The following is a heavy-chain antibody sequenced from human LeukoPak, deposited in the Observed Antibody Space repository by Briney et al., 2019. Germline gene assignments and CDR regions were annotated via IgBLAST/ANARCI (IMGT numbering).Heavy chain of an antibody. Sequence: SETLSLTCAVYVGSFSGYYWSWIRQPPGKGLEWIGEINHSGSTNYNPSLKSRVTISVDTSKNQFSLKLSSVNAADKAVYYCARGRSIPAAITPFDPWGQGTLVTVSS. V-gene: IGHV4-34*01. J-gene: IGHJ5*02. CDR2: INHSGST. CDR1: VGSFSGYY. CDR3: ARGRSIPAAITPFDP. D-gene: IGHD2-2*01.